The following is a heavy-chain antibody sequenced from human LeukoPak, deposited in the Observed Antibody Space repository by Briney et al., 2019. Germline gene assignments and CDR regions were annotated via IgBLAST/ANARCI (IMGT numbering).Heavy chain of an antibody. CDR3: TTFYHEYSPY. CDR2: IKSNADGGTP. J-gene: IGHJ4*02. D-gene: IGHD2/OR15-2a*01. V-gene: IGHV3-15*01. Sequence: PGGSLRLSCAASGFSFMNAWMIWVRQAPGKGLEWVGRIKSNADGGTPDYAAPARGRYTISRDDSKNTLYLQMNSLKTEDTAVYYCTTFYHEYSPYWGRGTLVTVSS. CDR1: GFSFMNAW.